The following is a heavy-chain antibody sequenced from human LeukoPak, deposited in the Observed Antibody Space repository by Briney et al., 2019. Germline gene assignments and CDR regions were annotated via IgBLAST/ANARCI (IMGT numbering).Heavy chain of an antibody. J-gene: IGHJ4*02. D-gene: IGHD3-22*01. V-gene: IGHV3-33*06. CDR3: AKVQYYYDSSGSSYYFDY. CDR2: IWYDGSNK. CDR1: GFTFSSYG. Sequence: PGRSLRLSCAASGFTFSSYGMHWVRQAPGKGLEWVAVIWYDGSNKYYADSVKGRFTISRDNSKNTLYLQMNSLRAEDTAVYYCAKVQYYYDSSGSSYYFDYWGQGTLVTVSS.